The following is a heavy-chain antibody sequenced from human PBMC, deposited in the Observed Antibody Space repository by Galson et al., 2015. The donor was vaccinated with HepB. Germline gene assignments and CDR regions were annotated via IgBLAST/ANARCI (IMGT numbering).Heavy chain of an antibody. CDR1: GYTFTGYF. CDR2: INTNSGDT. Sequence: SVKVSCKASGYTFTGYFMHWVRQAPGQGLEWMGRINTNSGDTSYAQKFQGRVTMTRDTSISTAYMGLSRLRSDDTAVYYCARSPSMFGVVIHFHYYMDVWGEGTTVTVSS. CDR3: ARSPSMFGVVIHFHYYMDV. V-gene: IGHV1-2*06. J-gene: IGHJ6*03. D-gene: IGHD3-3*01.